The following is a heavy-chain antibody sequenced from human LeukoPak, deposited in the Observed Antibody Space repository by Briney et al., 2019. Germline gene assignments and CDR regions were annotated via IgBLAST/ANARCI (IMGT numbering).Heavy chain of an antibody. CDR1: GGSISSGGYS. CDR2: IYYSGST. CDR3: ARGDTVAARPGRFDY. J-gene: IGHJ4*02. Sequence: PSETLSLTCAVSGGSISSGGYSWSWIRQPPGKGLEWIGYIYYSGSTYYNPSLKSRVTISVDTSKNQFSLKLSSVTAADTAVYYCARGDTVAARPGRFDYWGQGTLVTVSS. V-gene: IGHV4-30-4*07. D-gene: IGHD6-6*01.